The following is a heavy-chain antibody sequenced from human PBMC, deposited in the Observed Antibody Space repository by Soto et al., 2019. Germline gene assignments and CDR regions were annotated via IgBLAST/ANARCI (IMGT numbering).Heavy chain of an antibody. V-gene: IGHV3-7*03. D-gene: IGHD2-8*02. J-gene: IGHJ2*01. CDR1: GFTFSSYW. CDR3: ARDFLVLNANPNWYFDI. Sequence: GGSLRLSCAASGFTFSSYWMSWVRQAPGKGLEWVANIKQDGSEKYYVDSVKGRFTISRDNAKNSLYLQMNSLRAEDTAVYYCARDFLVLNANPNWYFDIWGRGTLVTVSS. CDR2: IKQDGSEK.